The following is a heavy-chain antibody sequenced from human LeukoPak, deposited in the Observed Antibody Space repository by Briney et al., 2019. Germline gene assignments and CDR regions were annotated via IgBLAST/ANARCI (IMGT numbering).Heavy chain of an antibody. V-gene: IGHV4-59*01. CDR3: ARGPSSGTGSTSIDY. CDR1: GGSISSYY. Sequence: SETLSLTCTVSGGSISSYYWSWIRQPPGKGLEWIGYIYYTGSTNYNTSLKSRVTISVDTSKNQFSLKLSSVTAPDTAVYYCARGPSSGTGSTSIDYWGQGTLVTVSS. J-gene: IGHJ4*02. D-gene: IGHD1-7*01. CDR2: IYYTGST.